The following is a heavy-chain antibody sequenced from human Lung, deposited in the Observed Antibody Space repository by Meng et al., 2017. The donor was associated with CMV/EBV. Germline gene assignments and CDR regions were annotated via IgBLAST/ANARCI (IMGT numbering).Heavy chain of an antibody. Sequence: GESLKISCTASGFTFGSYTVNWFRQPPGEGLEWVASISSSGSYIYYAASVKGRFTISRVNAENSLYLQMSGVRAEYTAVYFCARDYGSRGMDVWGQGTTVTVSS. CDR1: GFTFGSYT. V-gene: IGHV3-21*06. CDR2: ISSSGSYI. J-gene: IGHJ6*02. CDR3: ARDYGSRGMDV. D-gene: IGHD3-10*01.